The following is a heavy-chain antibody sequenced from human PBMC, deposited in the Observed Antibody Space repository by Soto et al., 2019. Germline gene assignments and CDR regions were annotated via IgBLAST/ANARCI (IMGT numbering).Heavy chain of an antibody. CDR2: ISAYNGYT. J-gene: IGHJ6*02. Sequence: GASVKVSCKASGYTFTSFGFSWVRQAPGQGLEWMGWISAYNGYTKFAQNFQGRVTMTTDTSTTTVYMEVRSLRSDDTAVYYCARIGQRVRGVIPQYYYHGMDVWGQGTTVTVSS. CDR3: ARIGQRVRGVIPQYYYHGMDV. CDR1: GYTFTSFG. V-gene: IGHV1-18*01. D-gene: IGHD3-10*01.